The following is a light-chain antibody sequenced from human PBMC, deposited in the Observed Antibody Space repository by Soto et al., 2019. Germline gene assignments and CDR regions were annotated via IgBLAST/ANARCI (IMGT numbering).Light chain of an antibody. CDR2: KDN. CDR3: QSTDSSGYYLV. V-gene: IGLV3-25*03. J-gene: IGLJ2*01. CDR1: ALPKQY. Sequence: SYELTQPPSVSVSPGQTARITCSGAALPKQYAYWYQQKPGQAPVLVTYKDNERPSGIPERFSGSSSGTTVTLTISDVQAEDEADYYCQSTDSSGYYLVFGGGTKLTVL.